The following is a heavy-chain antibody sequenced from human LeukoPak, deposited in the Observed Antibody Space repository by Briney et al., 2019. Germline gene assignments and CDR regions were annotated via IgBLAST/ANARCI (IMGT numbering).Heavy chain of an antibody. V-gene: IGHV3-23*01. CDR1: GFTVSSNY. CDR3: AKGSGWINFDY. Sequence: PGGSLRLSCAASGFTVSSNYMSWVRQAPGKGLEWVSAISGSGGSTYYADSVKGRFTISRDNSKNTLYLQMNSLRAEDTAVYYCAKGSGWINFDYWGQGTLVTVSS. CDR2: ISGSGGST. D-gene: IGHD6-19*01. J-gene: IGHJ4*02.